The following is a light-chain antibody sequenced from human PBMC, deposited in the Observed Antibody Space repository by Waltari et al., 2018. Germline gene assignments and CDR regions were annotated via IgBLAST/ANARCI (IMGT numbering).Light chain of an antibody. V-gene: IGKV3-15*01. Sequence: EIVMTQSPATVSVSPGERATLSCRASQTVSSNLAWYQQKPGQAPRLLIYAASTRAPGVPARFSGSGSGTEFTLTISSLQSEDFAVYYCQQYNNWPAVFTFGPGTKVDIK. CDR1: QTVSSN. CDR3: QQYNNWPAVFT. CDR2: AAS. J-gene: IGKJ3*01.